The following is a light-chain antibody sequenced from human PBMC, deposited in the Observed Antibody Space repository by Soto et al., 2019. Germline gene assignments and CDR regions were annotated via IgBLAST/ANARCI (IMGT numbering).Light chain of an antibody. CDR2: SNN. CDR1: SSNIGENT. CDR3: AAWDDSLNGFV. J-gene: IGLJ1*01. V-gene: IGLV1-44*01. Sequence: QSVLTQPPSVSGTPGQRVTISCSGSSSNIGENTVNWYQQLPGTAPKLLIHSNNKRPSGVPDRFSGSKSGTSGSLAISGLQSEDEADYYCAAWDDSLNGFVFGIGTKVTVL.